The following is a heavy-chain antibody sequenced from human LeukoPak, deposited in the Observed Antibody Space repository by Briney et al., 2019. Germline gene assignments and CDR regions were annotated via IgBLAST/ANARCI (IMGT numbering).Heavy chain of an antibody. Sequence: GGTLRLSCAASGFTFSSYAMSWVRQAPGEGLEWVSAICGSGGSTYYADSVKGGFTIPRDNSKSTLYLQMNSLRAEDTAVYYCAKVRDIVVVPAAPFDYWGQGTLVTVSS. D-gene: IGHD2-2*01. CDR2: ICGSGGST. V-gene: IGHV3-23*01. J-gene: IGHJ4*02. CDR3: AKVRDIVVVPAAPFDY. CDR1: GFTFSSYA.